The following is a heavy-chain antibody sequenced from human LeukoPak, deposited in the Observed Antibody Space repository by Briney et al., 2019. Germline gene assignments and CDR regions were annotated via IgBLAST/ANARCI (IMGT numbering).Heavy chain of an antibody. CDR1: GLGASDFY. V-gene: IGHV3-11*01. D-gene: IGHD3-22*01. J-gene: IGHJ4*02. CDR3: AREQWFRFDY. CDR2: VSNSDNYI. Sequence: SLRLSSAASGLGASDFYTTWVRHSAGSGLEWVAVVSNSDNYIDHADSVRGRFTISRDDARNSVYLQMTSLRIDDTAIYYCAREQWFRFDYWGQGVQVTVSS.